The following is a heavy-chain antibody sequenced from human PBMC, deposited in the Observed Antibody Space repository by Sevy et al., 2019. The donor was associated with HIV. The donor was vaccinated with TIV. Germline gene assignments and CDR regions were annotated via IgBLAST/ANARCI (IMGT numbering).Heavy chain of an antibody. CDR1: GFTFSNYF. Sequence: GSLRLSCAASGFTFSNYFMNWVRQAPGKGLEWVSSISSGSSYIFYADSLKGRFTISRDNAKNSLYLHMNSLRAEDTAVYYCARGDYCGSLYYFDYWGPGSLVTVSS. V-gene: IGHV3-21*01. CDR2: ISSGSSYI. CDR3: ARGDYCGSLYYFDY. D-gene: IGHD3-10*01. J-gene: IGHJ4*02.